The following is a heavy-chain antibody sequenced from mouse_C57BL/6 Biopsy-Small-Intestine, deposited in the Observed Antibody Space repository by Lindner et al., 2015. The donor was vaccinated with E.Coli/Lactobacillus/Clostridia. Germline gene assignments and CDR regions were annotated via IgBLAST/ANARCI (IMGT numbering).Heavy chain of an antibody. Sequence: VQLQESGAELVRPGASVKLSCTTSGFNIKDAYINWVKQSPAQGLVWIGWIDPENGDTEYASKFQGKATITADTSSDTAFLQLSSLTSEDTAVYYCTKGYRNFDYWGQGATLTVSS. CDR3: TKGYRNFDY. V-gene: IGHV14-4*01. D-gene: IGHD2-14*01. CDR1: GFNIKDAY. CDR2: IDPENGDT. J-gene: IGHJ2*01.